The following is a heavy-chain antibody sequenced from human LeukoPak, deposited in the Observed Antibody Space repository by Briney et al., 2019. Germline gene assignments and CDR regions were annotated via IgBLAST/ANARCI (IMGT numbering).Heavy chain of an antibody. CDR3: ARTYYYDSSGYPLTFDY. CDR2: IVPIFGTA. J-gene: IGHJ4*02. D-gene: IGHD3-22*01. V-gene: IGHV1-69*05. Sequence: SVKVSCKASGGTFSSYAISWVRQAPGRGLEWMGRIVPIFGTANYAQKFQGRVTITTDESTSTAYMELSSLRSEDTAVYYCARTYYYDSSGYPLTFDYWGQGTLVTVSS. CDR1: GGTFSSYA.